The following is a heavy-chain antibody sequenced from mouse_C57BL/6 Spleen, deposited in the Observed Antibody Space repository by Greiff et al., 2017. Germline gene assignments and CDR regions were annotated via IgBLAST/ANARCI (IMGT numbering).Heavy chain of an antibody. J-gene: IGHJ1*03. CDR2: IHPNSGST. CDR1: GYTFTSYW. D-gene: IGHD1-1*01. V-gene: IGHV1-64*01. CDR3: ARGRGSSYGYFDV. Sequence: VQLQQPGAELVKPGASVKLSCKASGYTFTSYWMHWVKQRPGQGLEWIGMIHPNSGSTNYNEKFKRKATLTVDKSSSPAYMQLSSLTSEYSAVYYCARGRGSSYGYFDVWGTGTTVTGSS.